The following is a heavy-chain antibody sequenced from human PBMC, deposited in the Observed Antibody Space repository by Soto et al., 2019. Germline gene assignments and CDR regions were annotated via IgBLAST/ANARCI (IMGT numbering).Heavy chain of an antibody. CDR2: ISGSGGST. J-gene: IGHJ6*03. Sequence: EVQLLESGGGLVQPGGSLRLSCAASGFTFSSYAMSWVRQAPGKGLEWVSAISGSGGSTYYADSVKGRFTISRDNSKKTLYLKMNSLRAEDTAVYYCAKGAYSNNYYYMDVWGKGTTVTVSS. D-gene: IGHD2-21*01. CDR1: GFTFSSYA. V-gene: IGHV3-23*01. CDR3: AKGAYSNNYYYMDV.